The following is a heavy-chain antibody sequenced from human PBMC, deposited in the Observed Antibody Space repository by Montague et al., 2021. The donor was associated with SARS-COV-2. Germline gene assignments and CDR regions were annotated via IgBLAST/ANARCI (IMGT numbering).Heavy chain of an antibody. CDR2: INYSGST. D-gene: IGHD3-10*01. V-gene: IGHV4-61*01. J-gene: IGHJ6*02. CDR1: GGSVRSATYY. Sequence: SETLSLTCTVSGGSVRSATYYWRWIRQPPGKGLEWIGYINYSGSTSYNPSLKSRVTISVDMSKNQFSLKLNSVTAADTAVYYCASSGGYYYYYQGVDVWGQGTTVTVS. CDR3: ASSGGYYYYYQGVDV.